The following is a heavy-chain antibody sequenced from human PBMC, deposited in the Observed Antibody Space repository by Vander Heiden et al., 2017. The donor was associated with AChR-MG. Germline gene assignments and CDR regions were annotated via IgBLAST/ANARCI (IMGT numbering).Heavy chain of an antibody. D-gene: IGHD2-15*01. CDR2: ISYDGSNK. CDR3: ARDQEAATQYAFDI. V-gene: IGHV3-30-3*01. CDR1: GFTFSSYA. Sequence: QVQLVESGGGVVQPGRSLRLSCAASGFTFSSYAMHWVRQAPGKGLEWVAVISYDGSNKYYADSVKGRFTISRDNSKNTLYLQMNSLRAEDTAVYYCARDQEAATQYAFDIWGQGTMVTVSS. J-gene: IGHJ3*02.